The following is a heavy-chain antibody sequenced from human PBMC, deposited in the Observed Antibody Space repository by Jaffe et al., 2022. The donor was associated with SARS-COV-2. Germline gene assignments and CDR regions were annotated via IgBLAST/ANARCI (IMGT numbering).Heavy chain of an antibody. CDR2: IYSSGNA. V-gene: IGHV4-61*02. D-gene: IGHD5-12*01. CDR3: ARAVVDTVATMYGAARRRAVVWFDP. Sequence: QVQLQESGPGLVKPSQTLSLTCTVSGGSVTSDNYYWSWVRQPAGKGLEWIGHIYSSGNANYNPSLKSRVTISVDTSKNQFSLKLSSVAAADTAVYYCARAVVDTVATMYGAARRRAVVWFDPWGQGTLVTVSS. J-gene: IGHJ5*02. CDR1: GGSVTSDNYY.